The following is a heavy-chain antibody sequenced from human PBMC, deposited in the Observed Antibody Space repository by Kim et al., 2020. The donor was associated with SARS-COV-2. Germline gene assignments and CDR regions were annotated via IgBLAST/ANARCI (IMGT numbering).Heavy chain of an antibody. V-gene: IGHV4-39*07. J-gene: IGHJ4*02. Sequence: SETLSLTCTVSGGSISSSSYYWGWIRQPPGKGLEWIGSIYYSGSTYYNPSLKSRVTISVDTSKNQFSLQLSSVTAADTAVYYGGSRVHYYDSSGYFYWGQGTLVTVSS. CDR2: IYYSGST. CDR3: GSRVHYYDSSGYFY. CDR1: GGSISSSSYY. D-gene: IGHD3-22*01.